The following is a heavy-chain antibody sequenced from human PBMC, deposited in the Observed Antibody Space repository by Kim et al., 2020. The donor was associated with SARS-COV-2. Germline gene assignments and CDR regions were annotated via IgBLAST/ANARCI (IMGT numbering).Heavy chain of an antibody. CDR2: IYYSGST. D-gene: IGHD6-6*01. CDR3: AREGSSSASPGAFDI. Sequence: SETLSLTCTVSGGSISSYYWSWIRQPPGKGLEWIGYIYYSGSTNYNPSLKSRVTISVDTSKNQFSLKLSSVTAADTAVYYCAREGSSSASPGAFDIWGQGTMGTVSS. J-gene: IGHJ3*02. V-gene: IGHV4-59*13. CDR1: GGSISSYY.